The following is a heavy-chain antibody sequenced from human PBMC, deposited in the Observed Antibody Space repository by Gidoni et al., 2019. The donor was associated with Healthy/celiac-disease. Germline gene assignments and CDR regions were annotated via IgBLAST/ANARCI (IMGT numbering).Heavy chain of an antibody. Sequence: ELQLLESGGGWVQPGGSLRLACAASGGAFSSYAMSWVRQVPGKGLELVSAISGSGGRTYYAYSVKGRFTISIDNSKNSLYLQMNSLRAEDTAVYYCARTAMAAYYFDYWGQGTLVTVSS. CDR1: GGAFSSYA. D-gene: IGHD5-18*01. CDR3: ARTAMAAYYFDY. CDR2: ISGSGGRT. V-gene: IGHV3-23*01. J-gene: IGHJ4*02.